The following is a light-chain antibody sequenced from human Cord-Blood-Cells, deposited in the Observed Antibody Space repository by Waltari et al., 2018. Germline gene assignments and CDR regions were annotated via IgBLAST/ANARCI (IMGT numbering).Light chain of an antibody. CDR3: QQCNSNPYT. J-gene: IGKJ3*01. Sequence: IHMTQSPSSLSASVGDRVTITCRASQSISSYLNWYQQKPGKAPKLLIYAASSLQSGVPSRFSGSGSGTDFTLTISSLQPDDFATYYCQQCNSNPYTFGHGTKVDIK. V-gene: IGKV1-39*01. CDR1: QSISSY. CDR2: AAS.